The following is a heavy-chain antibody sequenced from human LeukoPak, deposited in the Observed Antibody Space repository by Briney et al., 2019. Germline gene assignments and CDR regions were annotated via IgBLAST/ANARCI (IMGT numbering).Heavy chain of an antibody. CDR1: GYSFTSYW. D-gene: IGHD2-2*01. J-gene: IGHJ4*02. CDR3: ARHPNCSSTSCYFDY. V-gene: IGHV5-51*01. CDR2: IYPGDSDT. Sequence: GESLKISCKGSGYSFTSYWIGWVRQMPGKGLEWMGIIYPGDSDTRYSPSFQGQVTISADKSISTAYLQWSSLKASDTAMYYCARHPNCSSTSCYFDYWGQGTLVTVSS.